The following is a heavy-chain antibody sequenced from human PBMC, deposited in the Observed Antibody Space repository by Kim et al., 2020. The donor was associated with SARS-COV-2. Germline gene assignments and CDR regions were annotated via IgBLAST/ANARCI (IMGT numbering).Heavy chain of an antibody. CDR2: IDTDGSST. CDR1: GFSFSIYW. J-gene: IGHJ6*03. D-gene: IGHD6-13*01. V-gene: IGHV3-74*01. Sequence: GGSLRLSCAASGFSFSIYWMHWVRQAPGKGLMWVSRIDTDGSSTRYADSVKGRFTISRDNAKNTLYLQMNSLRAEDTAVYYCARAYEYSTYRMDVWGIGT. CDR3: ARAYEYSTYRMDV.